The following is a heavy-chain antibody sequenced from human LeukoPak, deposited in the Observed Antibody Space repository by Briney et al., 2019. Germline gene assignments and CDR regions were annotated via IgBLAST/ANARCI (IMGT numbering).Heavy chain of an antibody. CDR3: AKDLTRNFFDP. Sequence: PGGSLRLSCAASGFTFSSYGMHWVRQAQGKGLEWVAFIQYDGNNKYYSDSVKGRFTISRDNSKNTLYLQMKSLRAEDTAVYYCAKDLTRNFFDPWGQGTLVTVSS. CDR1: GFTFSSYG. CDR2: IQYDGNNK. D-gene: IGHD1-7*01. J-gene: IGHJ5*02. V-gene: IGHV3-30*02.